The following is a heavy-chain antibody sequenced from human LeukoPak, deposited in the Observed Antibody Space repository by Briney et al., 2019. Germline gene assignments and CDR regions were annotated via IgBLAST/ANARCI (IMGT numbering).Heavy chain of an antibody. CDR1: GDSIRSNS. V-gene: IGHV4-59*08. Sequence: ASETLSLTCTVSGDSIRSNSWCWFRQSPGSGLEWIGYIYHDGRLKYHPSLESRVTISADPSRNQFSLKLTSVTAADTAVYFCARLPSGGASFGWFDYWGQGALVTVSS. CDR2: IYHDGRL. CDR3: ARLPSGGASFGWFDY. J-gene: IGHJ4*02. D-gene: IGHD5-18*01.